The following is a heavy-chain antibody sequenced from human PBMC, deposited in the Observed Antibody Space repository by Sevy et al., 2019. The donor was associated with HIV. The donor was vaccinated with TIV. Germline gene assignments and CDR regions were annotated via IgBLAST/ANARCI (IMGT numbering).Heavy chain of an antibody. CDR2: IYYSGST. CDR1: GGSISSYY. D-gene: IGHD6-6*01. J-gene: IGHJ4*02. Sequence: SDTLSLTCTVSGGSISSYYWSWIRQPPGKGLEWIGYIYYSGSTNYNPSLKSRVTISVDTSKNQFSLKLSSVTAADTAVYYCARVPPASIAARAYYLDYWGQGTLVTVSS. V-gene: IGHV4-59*07. CDR3: ARVPPASIAARAYYLDY.